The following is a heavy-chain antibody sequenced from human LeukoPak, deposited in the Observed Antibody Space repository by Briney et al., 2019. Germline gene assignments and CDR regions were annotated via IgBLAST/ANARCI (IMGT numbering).Heavy chain of an antibody. J-gene: IGHJ4*02. D-gene: IGHD6-19*01. CDR2: INHSGST. CDR1: GGSFSGYY. CDR3: ARAPQWLVPRLLDY. Sequence: SETLSLTCTVYGGSFSGYYWSWIRQPPVKGLEWIGEINHSGSTNYNPSLKSRVTISVDTSKNQFSLKLSSVTAADTAVYYCARAPQWLVPRLLDYWGQGTLVTVSS. V-gene: IGHV4-34*01.